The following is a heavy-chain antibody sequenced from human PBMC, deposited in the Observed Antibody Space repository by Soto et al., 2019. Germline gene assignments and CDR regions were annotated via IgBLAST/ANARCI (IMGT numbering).Heavy chain of an antibody. V-gene: IGHV3-23*01. CDR3: KQAAAGTVAWFDP. CDR1: GFTFSDHA. Sequence: LRLSCATSGFTFSDHAMHLVRQAPGEGLEWVSGIRGDLVTTPYADSVKGRFTISRDNSKNTLYLQMNSLRAEDTAIYYSKQAAAGTVAWFDPWGQGTLVTVSS. CDR2: IRGDLVTT. D-gene: IGHD6-13*01. J-gene: IGHJ5*02.